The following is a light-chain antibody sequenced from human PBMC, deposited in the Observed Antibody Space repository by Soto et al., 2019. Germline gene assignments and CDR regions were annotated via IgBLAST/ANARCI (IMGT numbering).Light chain of an antibody. V-gene: IGKV3-20*01. Sequence: EIVLTQSPGTLSLSPGERATLSCRASQNVSRSLLAWYQQKPGQAPRPLISGASSRASGIPDRFSGSGSGTDFTLTISRLEPEDFAVYYCQSYADSLCTFGPGTKVDIK. J-gene: IGKJ3*01. CDR2: GAS. CDR3: QSYADSLCT. CDR1: QNVSRSL.